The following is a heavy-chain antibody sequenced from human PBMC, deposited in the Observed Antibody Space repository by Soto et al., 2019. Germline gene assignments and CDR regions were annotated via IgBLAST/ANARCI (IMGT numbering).Heavy chain of an antibody. CDR3: TSWTSGACGP. Sequence: EVQLVESGGGLVQPGGSLRLTCAASGFPISDHYMDWVRQGPGRGLEWLGRTKNKAQGYTTEYAASVKGRFTISRDDSQSSLYLQMNSLEPGDTAVYYCTSWTSGACGPWGQGTLVTVSS. V-gene: IGHV3-72*01. J-gene: IGHJ5*02. CDR1: GFPISDHY. D-gene: IGHD2-8*02. CDR2: TKNKAQGYTT.